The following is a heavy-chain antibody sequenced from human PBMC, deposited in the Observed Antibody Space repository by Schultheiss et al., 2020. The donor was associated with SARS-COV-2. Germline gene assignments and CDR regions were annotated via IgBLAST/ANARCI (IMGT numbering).Heavy chain of an antibody. CDR2: IIPIFGTA. Sequence: SVKVSCKASGGTFSSYAISWVRQAPGQGLEWMGGIIPIFGTANYAQKFQGRVTMTTDTSTSTAYMELRSLRSDDTAVYYCARGGIVVVPAAIPDDAFDIWGQGTMVTVSS. D-gene: IGHD2-2*01. CDR1: GGTFSSYA. CDR3: ARGGIVVVPAAIPDDAFDI. J-gene: IGHJ3*02. V-gene: IGHV1-69*05.